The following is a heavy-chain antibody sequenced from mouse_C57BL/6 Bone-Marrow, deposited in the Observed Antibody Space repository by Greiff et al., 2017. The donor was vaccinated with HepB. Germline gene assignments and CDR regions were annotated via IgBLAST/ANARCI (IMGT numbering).Heavy chain of an antibody. V-gene: IGHV5-6*01. CDR1: GFTFSSYG. D-gene: IGHD1-1*01. J-gene: IGHJ4*01. CDR3: ARPLITTVVAFYAMDY. CDR2: ISSGGSYT. Sequence: EVQLVESGGDLVKPGGSLKLSCAASGFTFSSYGMSWVRQTPDKRLGWVATISSGGSYTYYPDSVKGRFTITRDNAKNTLYLQMSSLTSEDTAMYYCARPLITTVVAFYAMDYWSQGTSVTVSS.